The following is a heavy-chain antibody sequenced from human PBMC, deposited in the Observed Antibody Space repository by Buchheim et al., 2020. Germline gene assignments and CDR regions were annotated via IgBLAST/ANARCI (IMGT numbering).Heavy chain of an antibody. CDR3: AKQPQQKGAARPRLGYFDY. D-gene: IGHD6-6*01. J-gene: IGHJ4*02. V-gene: IGHV3-23*01. CDR1: GFTFSSYA. Sequence: EVQLLESGGGLVQPGGSLRLSCAASGFTFSSYAISWVRQAPGKGLEWVSAISGSGGSTYYADSVKGRFTISRDNSKNTLYLQMNSLRAEDTAVYYCAKQPQQKGAARPRLGYFDYWGQGTL. CDR2: ISGSGGST.